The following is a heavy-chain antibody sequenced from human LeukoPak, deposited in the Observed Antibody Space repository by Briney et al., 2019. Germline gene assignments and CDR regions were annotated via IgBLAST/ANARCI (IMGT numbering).Heavy chain of an antibody. CDR1: GGTFSSYA. D-gene: IGHD6-6*01. J-gene: IGHJ6*03. CDR2: IIPIFGTA. V-gene: IGHV1-69*06. CDR3: ARVGIAARTYFYYMDV. Sequence: SVKVSCTASGGTFSSYAISWVRQAPGQGLEWMGGIIPIFGTANYAQKFQGRVTITADKSTSTAYMELSSLRSEDTAVYYCARVGIAARTYFYYMDVWGKGTTVTVSS.